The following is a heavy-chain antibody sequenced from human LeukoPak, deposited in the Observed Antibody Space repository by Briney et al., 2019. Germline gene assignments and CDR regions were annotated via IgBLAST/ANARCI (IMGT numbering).Heavy chain of an antibody. D-gene: IGHD6-13*01. CDR2: ISAYNGNT. CDR3: AAAGTLAAAGAFDI. Sequence: ASVKVSCKASGYTFTSYGISWVRQAPGQGLEWMGWISAYNGNTNYAQKLQGRVTMTTDTSTSTAYMELRSLRSDDTAVYYCAAAGTLAAAGAFDIWGQGTMVTVSS. CDR1: GYTFTSYG. J-gene: IGHJ3*02. V-gene: IGHV1-18*01.